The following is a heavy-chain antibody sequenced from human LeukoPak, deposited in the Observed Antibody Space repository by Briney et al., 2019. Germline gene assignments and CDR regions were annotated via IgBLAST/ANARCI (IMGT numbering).Heavy chain of an antibody. D-gene: IGHD4-17*01. CDR2: TSSRSTYI. Sequence: GGSLRLSCAASGFAFNNYSMNWVRQAPGMGLEWVSSTSSRSTYIFYADSVKGRFTISRDNAKNSLYLQMNSLRAEDTAVYYCARADGDYGDDAFDIWGQGTMVTVSS. CDR3: ARADGDYGDDAFDI. V-gene: IGHV3-21*01. CDR1: GFAFNNYS. J-gene: IGHJ3*02.